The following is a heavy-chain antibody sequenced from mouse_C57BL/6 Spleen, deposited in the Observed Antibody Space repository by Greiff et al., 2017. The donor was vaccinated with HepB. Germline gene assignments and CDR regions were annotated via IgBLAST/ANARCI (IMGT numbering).Heavy chain of an antibody. CDR3: TREGGSRGTYFDY. J-gene: IGHJ2*01. D-gene: IGHD1-1*01. CDR1: GYTFTDYE. Sequence: QVQLQQSGAELVRPGASVTLSCKASGYTFTDYEMHWVKQTPVHGLEWIGAIDPETGGTAYNQKFEGKAILTADKSSSTAYMELRSLTSEDSAVYYCTREGGSRGTYFDYWGQGTTLTVSS. CDR2: IDPETGGT. V-gene: IGHV1-15*01.